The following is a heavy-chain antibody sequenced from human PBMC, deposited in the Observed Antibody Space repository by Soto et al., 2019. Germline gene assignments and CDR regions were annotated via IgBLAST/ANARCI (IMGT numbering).Heavy chain of an antibody. CDR1: GFTFSSYS. D-gene: IGHD2-2*01. CDR3: ARDKTVAAAKINYYGMDV. V-gene: IGHV3-21*01. J-gene: IGHJ6*02. CDR2: ISSSSSYI. Sequence: GSLRLSCAASGFTFSSYSMNWVRQAPGKGLEWVSSISSSSSYIYYADSVKGRFTISRDNAKNSLYLQMNSLRAEDTAVYYCARDKTVAAAKINYYGMDVWGQGTTVTVSS.